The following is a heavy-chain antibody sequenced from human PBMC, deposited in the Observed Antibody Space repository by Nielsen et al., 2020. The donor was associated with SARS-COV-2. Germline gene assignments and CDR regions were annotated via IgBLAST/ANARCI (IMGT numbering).Heavy chain of an antibody. J-gene: IGHJ4*02. V-gene: IGHV4-34*01. CDR2: ISHTGAA. D-gene: IGHD3-16*02. CDR1: GGSLTGYS. CDR3: ARVPIMITFGGVIGPYYFDY. Sequence: SETLSLTCVVTGGSLTGYSWAWIRQSPEKGLEWIGEISHTGAANYNPSLRSRVTISADTSKNQFSLKMISVTAADTAVYYCARVPIMITFGGVIGPYYFDYWGQGTLVTVSS.